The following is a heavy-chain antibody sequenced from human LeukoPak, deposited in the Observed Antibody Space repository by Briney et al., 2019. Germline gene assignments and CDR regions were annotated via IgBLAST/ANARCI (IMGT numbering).Heavy chain of an antibody. J-gene: IGHJ4*02. V-gene: IGHV3-7*01. Sequence: PGGSLRLSCAASGFIFSSHAMHWVRQAPGKGLEWVANIKEDGTRKNYMDSVKGRFTISRDNAKNSLYLQMNSLRAEDTAVYYCARGPTRANSTDYWGQGALVTVSS. CDR1: GFIFSSHA. CDR3: ARGPTRANSTDY. D-gene: IGHD2/OR15-2a*01. CDR2: IKEDGTRK.